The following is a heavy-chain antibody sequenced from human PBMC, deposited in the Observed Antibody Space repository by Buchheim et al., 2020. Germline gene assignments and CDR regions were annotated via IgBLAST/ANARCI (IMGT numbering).Heavy chain of an antibody. CDR3: ARGGGNFKNPFDI. J-gene: IGHJ3*02. CDR1: GDSISSGDYY. CDR2: IYYSGTT. Sequence: QVQLQESGPGLVKPSQTLSLTCIVSGDSISSGDYYWSWIRQPPGKGLEWIGYIYYSGTTYSNPSLESRVTISVDMSKNQLSLKLSSVTAADTAVYYCARGGGNFKNPFDIWGQGT. V-gene: IGHV4-30-4*01. D-gene: IGHD4-23*01.